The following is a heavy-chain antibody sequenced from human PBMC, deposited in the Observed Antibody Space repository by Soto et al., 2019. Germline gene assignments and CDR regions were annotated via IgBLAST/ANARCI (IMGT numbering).Heavy chain of an antibody. CDR2: IWPDGSKE. D-gene: IGHD5-18*01. CDR1: GVIFSGYG. CDR3: ARDRDSFGRYYLPGLGY. J-gene: IGHJ4*02. V-gene: IGHV3-33*01. Sequence: QVHLVESGGGVVQPGRSLRLSCAASGVIFSGYGMHWVRQAPGKGLEWVALIWPDGSKEFYADSVKGRFTISRDSAKNTVYLQMNSLRVEDTAVYYCARDRDSFGRYYLPGLGYWGQGTLVTVAS.